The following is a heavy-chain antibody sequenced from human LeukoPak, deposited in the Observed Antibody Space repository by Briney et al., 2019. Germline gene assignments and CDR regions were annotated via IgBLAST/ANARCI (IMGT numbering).Heavy chain of an antibody. CDR2: ISGSGGST. V-gene: IGHV3-23*01. CDR3: VRGGQNFDFWRFAY. Sequence: GGSLRLSCAASGLTFSNYAMSWVRLAPGKGLEWFSSISGSGGSTYYADSVKGRFSISRDNSKNTVYLQMNSLRVEDTAIFYCVRGGQNFDFWRFAYWGQGTLVTVSS. J-gene: IGHJ4*02. D-gene: IGHD3-3*01. CDR1: GLTFSNYA.